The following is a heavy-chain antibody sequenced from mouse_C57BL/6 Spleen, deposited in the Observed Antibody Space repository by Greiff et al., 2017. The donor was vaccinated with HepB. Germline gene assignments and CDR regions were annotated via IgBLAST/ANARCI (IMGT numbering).Heavy chain of an antibody. CDR1: GFTFSSYG. Sequence: EVMLVESGGDLVKPGGSLKLSCAASGFTFSSYGMSWVRQTPDKRLEWVATISSGGSYTYYPDSVKGRFTISRDNAKNTLYLQMSSLKSEDTAMYYCARQNTTVVIDYWGQGTTLTVST. D-gene: IGHD1-1*01. J-gene: IGHJ2*01. V-gene: IGHV5-6*01. CDR2: ISSGGSYT. CDR3: ARQNTTVVIDY.